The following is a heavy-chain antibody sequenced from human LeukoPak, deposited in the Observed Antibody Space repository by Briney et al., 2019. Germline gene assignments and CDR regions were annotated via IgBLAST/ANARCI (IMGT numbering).Heavy chain of an antibody. V-gene: IGHV3-33*06. Sequence: GGSLRLSCAASGFTFRNYGMHWVRQAPGKGLEWVALIWYDGSNKYYADSVKGRFTISRDNSKNTLYLQMNSLRAEDTAVYYCAKDYTVTTRAFDIWGQGTMVTVSS. J-gene: IGHJ3*02. D-gene: IGHD4-17*01. CDR2: IWYDGSNK. CDR3: AKDYTVTTRAFDI. CDR1: GFTFRNYG.